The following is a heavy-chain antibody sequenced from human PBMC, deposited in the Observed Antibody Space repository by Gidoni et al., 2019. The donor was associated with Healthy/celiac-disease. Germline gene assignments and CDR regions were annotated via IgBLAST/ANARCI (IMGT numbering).Heavy chain of an antibody. D-gene: IGHD3-16*01. CDR2: ISWNSGSI. CDR1: GFTFDDYA. Sequence: EVQLVESVGGLVQPGRSLRLSCAASGFTFDDYAMHWVRQAPGKGLEWVSGISWNSGSIGYADSVKGRFTISRDNAKNSLYLQMNSLRAEDTALYYCAKVGGLEVKYYFDYWGQGTLVTVSS. CDR3: AKVGGLEVKYYFDY. J-gene: IGHJ4*02. V-gene: IGHV3-9*01.